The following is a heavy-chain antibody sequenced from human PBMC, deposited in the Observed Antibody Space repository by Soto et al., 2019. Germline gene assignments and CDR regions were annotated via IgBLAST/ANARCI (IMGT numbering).Heavy chain of an antibody. D-gene: IGHD2-2*01. CDR1: GFTVSSNY. V-gene: IGHV3-53*02. J-gene: IGHJ5*02. CDR3: ARELWVPAAIRSYWFDP. Sequence: VQLVETGGGLIQPGGSLRLSCAASGFTVSSNYMSWVRQAPGKGLEWVSVIYSGGSTYYADSVKGRFTISRDNSKNTLYLQMNSLRAEDTAVYYCARELWVPAAIRSYWFDPWGQGTLVTVSS. CDR2: IYSGGST.